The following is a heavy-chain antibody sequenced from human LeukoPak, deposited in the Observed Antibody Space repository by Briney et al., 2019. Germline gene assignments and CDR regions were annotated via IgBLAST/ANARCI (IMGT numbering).Heavy chain of an antibody. CDR3: ARLVSGSYWGGWFDP. D-gene: IGHD1-26*01. Sequence: SETLSLTCTVSGGSISSGSYYWSWIRQPAGKGLEWIGRIYTSGSTNYNPSLKSRVTISVDTSKNQFSLKLSSVTAADTAVYYCARLVSGSYWGGWFDPWGQGTLVTVSS. CDR1: GGSISSGSYY. J-gene: IGHJ5*02. CDR2: IYTSGST. V-gene: IGHV4-61*02.